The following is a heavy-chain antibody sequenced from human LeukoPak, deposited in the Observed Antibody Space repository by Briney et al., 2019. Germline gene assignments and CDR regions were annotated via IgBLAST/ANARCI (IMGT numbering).Heavy chain of an antibody. CDR1: GGSSCGYY. D-gene: IGHD6-19*01. CDR3: ARGWTLKTPLGRVAGTSSRRGRYFDY. J-gene: IGHJ4*01. V-gene: IGHV4-34*01. Sequence: SETLSLTCAVYGGSSCGYYWSWSRHSPHGRLEWSGEITNSGRAKSNPSLKSRATMSIDTSKNQFSLKLTSVTAADTAMYYCARGWTLKTPLGRVAGTSSRRGRYFDYWGQGNLVTVSS. CDR2: ITNSGRA.